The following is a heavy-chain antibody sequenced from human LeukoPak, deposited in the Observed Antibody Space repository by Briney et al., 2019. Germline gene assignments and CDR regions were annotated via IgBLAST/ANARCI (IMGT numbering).Heavy chain of an antibody. CDR2: INHSGST. Sequence: PSETLSLTCGVYGGSFSGYYWSWIRQPPGKGQELIGEINHSGSTNYNPSLKSRVTISVDTSKNQFSLKLSSVAAADTAVYYCARLITIFGVVAWYFDLWGRGTLVTVSS. V-gene: IGHV4-34*01. CDR1: GGSFSGYY. CDR3: ARLITIFGVVAWYFDL. D-gene: IGHD3-3*01. J-gene: IGHJ2*01.